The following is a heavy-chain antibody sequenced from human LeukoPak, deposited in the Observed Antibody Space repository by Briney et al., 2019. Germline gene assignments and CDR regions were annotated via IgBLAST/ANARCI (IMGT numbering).Heavy chain of an antibody. Sequence: PSETLSLTCTVSGGSISSGGYYWSWIRQHPGNGLEWIGYIYYSGSTYYNPSLKSRVTISVDTSKNQFSLKLSSVTAADTAVYYCARQTPYCTNGVCYTLFDYWGQGTLVTVSS. D-gene: IGHD2-8*01. J-gene: IGHJ4*02. CDR3: ARQTPYCTNGVCYTLFDY. V-gene: IGHV4-31*03. CDR2: IYYSGST. CDR1: GGSISSGGYY.